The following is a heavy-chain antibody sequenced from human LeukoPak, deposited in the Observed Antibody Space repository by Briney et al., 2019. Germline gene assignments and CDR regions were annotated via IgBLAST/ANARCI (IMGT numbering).Heavy chain of an antibody. CDR2: IWSDGTNT. J-gene: IGHJ4*02. V-gene: IGHV3-33*06. D-gene: IGHD4-11*01. CDR3: AKDAQRGFDYSNSLDK. CDR1: GFTFSHYG. Sequence: QPGGSLSLSCAPSGFTFSHYGMHWVRQAPGKGLEWVAVIWSDGTNTYYVDPVKGRFTISKDNFQSTVYLQMNSLRAEDTAVYYCAKDAQRGFDYSNSLDKWGQGTLVTVSS.